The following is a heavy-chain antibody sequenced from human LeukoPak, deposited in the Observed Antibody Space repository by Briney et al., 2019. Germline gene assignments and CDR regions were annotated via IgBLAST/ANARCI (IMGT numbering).Heavy chain of an antibody. D-gene: IGHD6-19*01. CDR1: GYTSTAYY. CDR2: INPNSGGT. CDR3: ASGYSSGWACDY. J-gene: IGHJ4*02. Sequence: ASVKVSCKASGYTSTAYYMHRVRQAPGQGLERMGWINPNSGGTNFVQKFQGRVTMTRDTSINTAYMELRRLRSDDTAVYDCASGYSSGWACDYWGQGTLVTVSS. V-gene: IGHV1-2*02.